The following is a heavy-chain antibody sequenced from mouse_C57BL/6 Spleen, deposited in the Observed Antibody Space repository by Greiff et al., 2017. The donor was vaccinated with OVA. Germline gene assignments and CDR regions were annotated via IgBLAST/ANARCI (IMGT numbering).Heavy chain of an antibody. J-gene: IGHJ2*01. Sequence: QVQLKQPGAELVRPGSSVKLSCKASGYTFTSYWMDWVKQRPGQGLEWIGNIYPSDSETHYNQKFKDKATLTVDKSSSTAYMQLSSLTSEDSAVYYCARRSPIYDGYPYYFDYWGQGTTLTVSS. CDR1: GYTFTSYW. CDR2: IYPSDSET. CDR3: ARRSPIYDGYPYYFDY. D-gene: IGHD2-3*01. V-gene: IGHV1-61*01.